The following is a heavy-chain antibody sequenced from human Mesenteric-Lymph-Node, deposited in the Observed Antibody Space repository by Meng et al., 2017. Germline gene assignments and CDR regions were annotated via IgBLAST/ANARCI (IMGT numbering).Heavy chain of an antibody. CDR1: GDSVSTNSAA. D-gene: IGHD1-26*01. Sequence: QVQLQQQGPGLVKPSQTLSLTCAISGDSVSTNSAAWNWIRQSPSGGLEWLGRTYYKSKWYNDYAESVKSRITINPDTSKNQFSLQLNSVTPEDTAVYYCARFVGATKIFDYWGQGTLVTVSS. CDR2: TYYKSKWYN. CDR3: ARFVGATKIFDY. V-gene: IGHV6-1*01. J-gene: IGHJ4*02.